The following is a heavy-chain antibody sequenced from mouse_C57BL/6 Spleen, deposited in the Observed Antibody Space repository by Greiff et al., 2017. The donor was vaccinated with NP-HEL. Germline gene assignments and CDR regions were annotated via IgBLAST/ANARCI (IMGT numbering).Heavy chain of an antibody. CDR1: GYSFTDYN. D-gene: IGHD2-3*01. Sequence: VQLKQSGPELVKPGASVKISCKASGYSFTDYNMNWVKQSNGKSLEWIGVINPNYGTTSYNQKFKGKATLTVDKSSSTAYMQLNSLTSEDSAVYYYARKRDGCSYYAMDYWGQGTSVTVSS. CDR3: ARKRDGCSYYAMDY. V-gene: IGHV1-39*01. CDR2: INPNYGTT. J-gene: IGHJ4*01.